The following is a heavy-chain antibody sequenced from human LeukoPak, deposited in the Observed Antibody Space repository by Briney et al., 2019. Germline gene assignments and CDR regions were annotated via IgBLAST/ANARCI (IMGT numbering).Heavy chain of an antibody. CDR2: ISDDGVAT. V-gene: IGHV3-23*01. CDR3: AKPQGWDLGNYYVDH. Sequence: GGSLRLSCAASGFTFNGYATGGVRQAPGKGLEWFSSISDDGVATYYADSVKGRFTISRDNSKKTLSLQMNSLRGEDTAFYYCAKPQGWDLGNYYVDHWGRGTLVTVSS. J-gene: IGHJ4*02. D-gene: IGHD1-26*01. CDR1: GFTFNGYA.